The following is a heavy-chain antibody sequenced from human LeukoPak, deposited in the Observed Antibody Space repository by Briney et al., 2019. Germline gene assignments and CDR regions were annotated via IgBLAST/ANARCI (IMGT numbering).Heavy chain of an antibody. CDR3: VRGCGRASCPYFFDS. V-gene: IGHV3-7*01. CDR1: GFTVSYNH. D-gene: IGHD2-2*01. J-gene: IGHJ4*01. CDR2: IRQDGSET. Sequence: SGGSLRLSCAASGFTVSYNHMNWVRQAPGKGLEWVATIRQDGSETHYVGSVRGRFTISRDNAKNSLYLQLNSLRAEDTAVYYCVRGCGRASCPYFFDSWGHGSLVTVSS.